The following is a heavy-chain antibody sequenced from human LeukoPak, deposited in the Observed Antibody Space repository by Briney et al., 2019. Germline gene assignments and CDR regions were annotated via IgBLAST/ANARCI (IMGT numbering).Heavy chain of an antibody. Sequence: SETLSLTRAVYGGSFSGYYWSWIRQPPGKGLEWIGEINHSGSTNYNPSLKSRVTISVDTSKNQFSLKLSSVTAADTAVYYCARGYSNYAPWGQGTLVTVSS. D-gene: IGHD4-11*01. CDR2: INHSGST. J-gene: IGHJ5*02. CDR1: GGSFSGYY. CDR3: ARGYSNYAP. V-gene: IGHV4-34*01.